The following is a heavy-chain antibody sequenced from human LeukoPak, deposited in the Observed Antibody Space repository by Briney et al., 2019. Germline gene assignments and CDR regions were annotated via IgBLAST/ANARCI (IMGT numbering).Heavy chain of an antibody. V-gene: IGHV4-61*02. CDR3: ARVYDILTGYSHFDY. Sequence: SQTLSLTCTVSGDSISSGDYYWSWIRQPAGKGLEWIGRISSSGSTYYNPSLKSRVTISVDTSKNQFSLKLSSVTAADTAVYYCARVYDILTGYSHFDYWGQGTLVTVSS. D-gene: IGHD3-9*01. CDR1: GDSISSGDYY. J-gene: IGHJ4*02. CDR2: ISSSGST.